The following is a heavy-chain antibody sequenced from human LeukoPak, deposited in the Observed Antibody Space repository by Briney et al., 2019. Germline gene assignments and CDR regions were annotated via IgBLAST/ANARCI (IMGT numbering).Heavy chain of an antibody. CDR1: GGTFSSYA. V-gene: IGHV1-69*05. J-gene: IGHJ4*02. D-gene: IGHD1-26*01. CDR2: TIPIFGTA. CDR3: AIRPNSGSYERIDY. Sequence: SVKVSCKASGGTFSSYAISRGPQTPGQGLEWMGGTIPIFGTANYAQKFQGRVTITTDESTSTAYMELSSLRSEDTAVYYCAIRPNSGSYERIDYWGQGTLVTVSS.